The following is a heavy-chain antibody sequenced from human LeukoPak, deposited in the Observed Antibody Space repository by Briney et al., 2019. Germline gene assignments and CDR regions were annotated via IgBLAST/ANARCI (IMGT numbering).Heavy chain of an antibody. Sequence: SETLSLTCAVYGGSFSGYCWSWIRQPPGKGLEWIGEINHSGSTNYNPSLKSRVTISVDTSKNQFSLKLSSVTAADTAVYYCARAPSITIFGASWFDPWGQGTLVTVSS. V-gene: IGHV4-34*01. CDR3: ARAPSITIFGASWFDP. CDR1: GGSFSGYC. J-gene: IGHJ5*02. CDR2: INHSGST. D-gene: IGHD3-3*01.